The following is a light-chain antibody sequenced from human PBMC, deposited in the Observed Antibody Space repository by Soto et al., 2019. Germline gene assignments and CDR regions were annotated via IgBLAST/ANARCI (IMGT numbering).Light chain of an antibody. Sequence: QSVLTQPGSVSGSPGQSITISCTGTSSDVGGYNHVSWYQHHPGKAPKLIIYDVSSRPSGVSNRFSGSKSANTASLTIFGLQAEDEADYFCSSYTDFSLFVFGTGTKVTVL. J-gene: IGLJ1*01. V-gene: IGLV2-14*03. CDR2: DVS. CDR1: SSDVGGYNH. CDR3: SSYTDFSLFV.